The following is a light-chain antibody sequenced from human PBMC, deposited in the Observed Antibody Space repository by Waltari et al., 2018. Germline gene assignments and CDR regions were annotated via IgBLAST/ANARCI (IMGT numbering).Light chain of an antibody. Sequence: DIVLTQSPATLSLSHGERANLSCWASQSIGSYLAWYQHKPGQTPRLLIYDTSNRATGVPTRFSGSRSGTDFTLTISSLEPEDFAVYYCQLRGSWPKTFGPGTRVEIK. V-gene: IGKV3-11*01. CDR3: QLRGSWPKT. CDR2: DTS. J-gene: IGKJ1*01. CDR1: QSIGSY.